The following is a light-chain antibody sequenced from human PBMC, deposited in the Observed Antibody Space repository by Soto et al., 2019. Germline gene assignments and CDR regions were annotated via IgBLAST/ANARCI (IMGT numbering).Light chain of an antibody. CDR2: GAS. CDR3: QQSGSAPT. CDR1: QSVSSSY. V-gene: IGKV3-20*01. Sequence: EIVMTQSPGTLSLSPGERATLSCRASQSVSSSYLAWYQQKPGQAPRLLIYGASSRATGIPDRFTGSGSGTDFILTISRLEPEDFAVYYCQQSGSAPTFGQGTKVDIK. J-gene: IGKJ1*01.